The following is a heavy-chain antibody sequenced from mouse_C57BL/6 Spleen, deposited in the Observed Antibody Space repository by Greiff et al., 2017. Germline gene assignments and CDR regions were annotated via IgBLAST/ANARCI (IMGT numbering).Heavy chain of an antibody. CDR3: ARLSNYILDY. D-gene: IGHD2-5*01. V-gene: IGHV7-3*01. J-gene: IGHJ2*01. CDR2: IRNKANGYTT. Sequence: EVHLVESGGGLVQPGGSLSLSCAASGFTFTDYYMSWVRQPPGKALEWVGIIRNKANGYTTEYSASVKGRFTISRDNSQSILYLQMNALRAEDSATDDGARLSNYILDYWGQGTTLTVSS. CDR1: GFTFTDYY.